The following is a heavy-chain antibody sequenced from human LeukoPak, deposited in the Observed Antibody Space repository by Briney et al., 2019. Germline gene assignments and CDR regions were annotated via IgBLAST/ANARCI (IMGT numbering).Heavy chain of an antibody. Sequence: PGRSLRLSWGPSGFTFSSYGMHWVRQAPGKGLEWVAVIWCHGSNKYYADSVKGRFTISRDNSKNTLYLQMNSLRAEDTAVYYCARDQLAVAGEGGIDYWGQGTLVTVSS. CDR1: GFTFSSYG. D-gene: IGHD6-19*01. J-gene: IGHJ4*02. CDR2: IWCHGSNK. V-gene: IGHV3-33*01. CDR3: ARDQLAVAGEGGIDY.